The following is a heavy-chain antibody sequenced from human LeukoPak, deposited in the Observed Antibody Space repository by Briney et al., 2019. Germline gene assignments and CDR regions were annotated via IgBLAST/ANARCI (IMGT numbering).Heavy chain of an antibody. J-gene: IGHJ4*02. Sequence: SETLSLTCTVSGGSISTYYWSWIRQPPGKGLEWIGFIYYSGSTNYNPSLKSRVTISVDTSKNQFSLKLSSVTAADTAVYYCARGGDLEPFDYWGQGTLVTVSS. CDR3: ARGGDLEPFDY. V-gene: IGHV4-59*01. CDR1: GGSISTYY. CDR2: IYYSGST. D-gene: IGHD1-1*01.